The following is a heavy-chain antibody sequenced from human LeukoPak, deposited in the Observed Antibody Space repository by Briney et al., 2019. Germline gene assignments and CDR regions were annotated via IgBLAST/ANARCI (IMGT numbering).Heavy chain of an antibody. J-gene: IGHJ2*01. CDR2: FDPQDSET. CDR1: GYTLTAFS. V-gene: IGHV1-24*01. D-gene: IGHD3-10*01. Sequence: ASVKVSCKVFGYTLTAFSMHWVRQAPGKGLEWMGGFDPQDSETIYAQKFQGRVTMTDDTSTYTSYMELSSLTSEDTAIYYCTGQRGQWYFDLWGRGTLVTVSS. CDR3: TGQRGQWYFDL.